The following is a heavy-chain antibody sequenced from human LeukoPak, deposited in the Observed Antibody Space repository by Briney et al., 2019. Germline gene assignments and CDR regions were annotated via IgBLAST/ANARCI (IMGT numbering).Heavy chain of an antibody. J-gene: IGHJ4*02. V-gene: IGHV1-18*01. CDR3: ARHEDDGGNSWTGIYFDY. CDR1: GGTFSSYA. Sequence: ASVKVSCKASGGTFSSYAISWVRQAPGQGLEWMGWISAYNGNTNYAQKLQGRVTITTDESTSTAYMELSSLRSEDTAVYYCARHEDDGGNSWTGIYFDYWGQGTLVTVSS. D-gene: IGHD4-23*01. CDR2: ISAYNGNT.